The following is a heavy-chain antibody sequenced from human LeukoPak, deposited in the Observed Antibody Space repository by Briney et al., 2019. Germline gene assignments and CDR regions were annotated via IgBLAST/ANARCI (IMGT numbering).Heavy chain of an antibody. CDR2: IYYSGSN. V-gene: IGHV4-59*08. CDR3: ARSASSGYYYL. CDR1: GGSISSYY. D-gene: IGHD3-22*01. J-gene: IGHJ4*02. Sequence: PSETLSLTCTVSGGSISSYYWSWIRQPPGKGLEWIGYIYYSGSNNYNPSLKSRVTISVDTSKNQFSLKLSSVTAADTAVYYCARSASSGYYYLWGQGTLVTVSS.